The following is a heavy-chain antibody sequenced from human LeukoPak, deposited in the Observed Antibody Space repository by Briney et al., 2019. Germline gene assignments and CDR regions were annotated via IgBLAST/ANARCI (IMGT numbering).Heavy chain of an antibody. D-gene: IGHD2-8*01. CDR3: ARDPERGVYFEY. CDR2: ISASGNGRTI. J-gene: IGHJ4*02. Sequence: GGSLRLSCSASGFTFSTYEMTWVRQAPGKGLEWVSYISASGNGRTIYYADSVKGRFTISRDNAKNSLYLQMNSLGAEDTAVYYCARDPERGVYFEYWGQGALVTVSS. V-gene: IGHV3-48*03. CDR1: GFTFSTYE.